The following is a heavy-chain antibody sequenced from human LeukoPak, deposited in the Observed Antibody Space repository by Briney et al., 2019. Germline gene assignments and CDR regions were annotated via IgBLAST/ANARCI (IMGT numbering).Heavy chain of an antibody. CDR3: ARISSDSISYYDH. D-gene: IGHD3-22*01. CDR2: INSEGSTI. J-gene: IGHJ4*02. V-gene: IGHV3-74*01. CDR1: GITFSTYW. Sequence: PGGSLRLSCAGSGITFSTYWMHWVRQAPGKGLVWVLRINSEGSTISYADSVKGRFTISRDNAKNTLFLQMNSLRAEDTAVYYCARISSDSISYYDHWGQGTLVTVSS.